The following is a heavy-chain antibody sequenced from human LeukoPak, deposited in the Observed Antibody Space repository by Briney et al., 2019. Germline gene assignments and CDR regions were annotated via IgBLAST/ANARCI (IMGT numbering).Heavy chain of an antibody. CDR2: ISWNSGSI. Sequence: GGSLRLSCAASGFTFDDYAMHWVRQAPGKGLEWVSGISWNSGSIGYADSVKGRFTISRGNAKNSLYLQMNSLRAEDTALYYCAKYDSSLYYFDYWGQGTLVTVSS. D-gene: IGHD3-22*01. V-gene: IGHV3-9*01. CDR1: GFTFDDYA. CDR3: AKYDSSLYYFDY. J-gene: IGHJ4*02.